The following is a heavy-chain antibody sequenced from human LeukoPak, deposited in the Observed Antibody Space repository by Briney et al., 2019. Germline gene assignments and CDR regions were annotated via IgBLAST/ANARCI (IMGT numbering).Heavy chain of an antibody. Sequence: SETLSLTCAVYGGSFSDYFWGWIRQPPGKGLEWIGEINHSGRTYYNPSLKSRVTISVDTPKNQFSLSLSSVTAADTAVYYCARDVVVVPAAIHYGMDVWGQGTTVTVSS. J-gene: IGHJ6*02. CDR2: INHSGRT. CDR3: ARDVVVVPAAIHYGMDV. CDR1: GGSFSDYF. D-gene: IGHD2-2*01. V-gene: IGHV4-34*01.